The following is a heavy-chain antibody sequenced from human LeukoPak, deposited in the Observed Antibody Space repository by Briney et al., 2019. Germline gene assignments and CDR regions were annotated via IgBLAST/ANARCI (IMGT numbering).Heavy chain of an antibody. CDR1: GFTFSSSA. Sequence: PGGSLRLSCAASGFTFSSSAIHWVRQAPGKGLEWVAVISYDGSNKYYAGSGKGRFTIYRDHYKNTLYLQMSSLRDEDTAVYYYARDGYGLDTPMVSTIFDYWGQGTLVTVSS. V-gene: IGHV3-30-3*01. CDR2: ISYDGSNK. J-gene: IGHJ4*02. D-gene: IGHD5-18*01. CDR3: ARDGYGLDTPMVSTIFDY.